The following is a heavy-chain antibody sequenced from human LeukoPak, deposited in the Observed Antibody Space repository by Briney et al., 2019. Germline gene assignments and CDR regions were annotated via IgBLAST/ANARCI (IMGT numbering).Heavy chain of an antibody. CDR3: ARGTGGYTVDY. CDR2: IYYIGST. Sequence: SEILSLTCTVSGGSISSGDYYWSWIRQPPGKGLEWIGYIYYIGSTYYNPSLKSRVTISVDTSKNQFSLKLSSVTAADTAVYYCARGTGGYTVDYWGQGTLVTVSS. V-gene: IGHV4-30-4*01. CDR1: GGSISSGDYY. D-gene: IGHD5-12*01. J-gene: IGHJ4*02.